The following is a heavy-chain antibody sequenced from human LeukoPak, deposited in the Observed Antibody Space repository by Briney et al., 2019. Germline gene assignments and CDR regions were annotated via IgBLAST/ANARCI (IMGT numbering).Heavy chain of an antibody. D-gene: IGHD3-3*01. J-gene: IGHJ6*02. V-gene: IGHV3-33*01. CDR1: GFTFSSYG. Sequence: PGGSLRLSCAASGFTFSSYGMHWVRQAPGKGLEWVAVIWYDGSNKYYADSVKGRFTISRDNSKNTLYLQMNSLRAEDTAVYYCARGGTYYDFWSGYSYYYGMDVWGQGTTVIVSS. CDR3: ARGGTYYDFWSGYSYYYGMDV. CDR2: IWYDGSNK.